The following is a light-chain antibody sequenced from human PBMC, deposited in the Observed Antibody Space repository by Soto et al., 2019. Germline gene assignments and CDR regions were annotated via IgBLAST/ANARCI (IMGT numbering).Light chain of an antibody. CDR2: DAS. Sequence: EIVLTQSPGTLSLSPGERATLSCRASQSVSSSYLAWYQQKPGQAPRLLIFDASRRATGIPDRFSGSGSGTDFTLTISRLEPEDFVVYYCQQRSNWPPVTFGGGTKVEFK. CDR1: QSVSSSY. V-gene: IGKV3D-20*02. J-gene: IGKJ4*01. CDR3: QQRSNWPPVT.